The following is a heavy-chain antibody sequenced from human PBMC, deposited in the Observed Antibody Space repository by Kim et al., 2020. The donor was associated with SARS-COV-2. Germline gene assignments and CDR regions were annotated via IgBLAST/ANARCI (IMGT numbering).Heavy chain of an antibody. V-gene: IGHV4-34*01. CDR2: ISHSGST. CDR3: ARESSIAARGWFDP. CDR1: GGSFSGYY. Sequence: SETLSLTCAVYGGSFSGYYWSWIRQPPGKGLEWIGEISHSGSTNYNPSLKSRVTISVDTSKNQFSLKLSSVTAADTAVYYCARESSIAARGWFDPWGQGT. D-gene: IGHD6-6*01. J-gene: IGHJ5*02.